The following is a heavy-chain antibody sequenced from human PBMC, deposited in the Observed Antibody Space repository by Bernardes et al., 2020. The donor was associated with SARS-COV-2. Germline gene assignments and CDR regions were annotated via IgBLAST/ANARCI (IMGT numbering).Heavy chain of an antibody. CDR1: GFTFSSYA. CDR2: ISGSGGKT. D-gene: IGHD2-2*02. CDR3: ARLYCSRTSCYTFDY. Sequence: GSLRLSCAASGFTFSSYAMSWVRQAPGKGLEWVSAISGSGGKTYYADSVKGRFTISRDNSKNTLYLQMNSLRAEDTAVYYCARLYCSRTSCYTFDYWGQGTLVTVSS. V-gene: IGHV3-23*01. J-gene: IGHJ4*02.